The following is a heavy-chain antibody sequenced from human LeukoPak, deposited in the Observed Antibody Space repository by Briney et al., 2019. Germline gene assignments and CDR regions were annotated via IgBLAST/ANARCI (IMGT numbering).Heavy chain of an antibody. CDR2: ISYDGSNK. CDR1: GFTFSTYV. CDR3: AKDSQPGIAAAGTWDLQH. J-gene: IGHJ1*01. D-gene: IGHD6-13*01. Sequence: PGGSLRLSCAASGFTFSTYVMHWVRLAPGKGLEWVAGISYDGSNKYYADSVKGRFTISRDNSKNTLYLQMSSLRAEDTAVFYCAKDSQPGIAAAGTWDLQHRGQGTLVTVSS. V-gene: IGHV3-30*18.